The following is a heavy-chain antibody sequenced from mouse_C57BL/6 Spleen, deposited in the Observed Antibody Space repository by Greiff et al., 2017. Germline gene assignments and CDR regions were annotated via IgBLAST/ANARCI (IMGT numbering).Heavy chain of an antibody. V-gene: IGHV1-15*01. D-gene: IGHD3-1*01. CDR3: TREGLRARYFDY. CDR2: IDPETGGT. J-gene: IGHJ2*01. Sequence: VKLVESGAELVRPGASVTLSCKASGYTFTDYEMHWVKQTPVHGLEWIGAIDPETGGTAYNQKFKGKAILTADKSSSTAYMELRSLTSEDSAVYYCTREGLRARYFDYWGQGTTLTVSS. CDR1: GYTFTDYE.